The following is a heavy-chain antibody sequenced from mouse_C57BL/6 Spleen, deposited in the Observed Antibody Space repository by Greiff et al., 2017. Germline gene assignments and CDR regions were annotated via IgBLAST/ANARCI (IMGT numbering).Heavy chain of an antibody. Sequence: EVQLQQSGAELVRPGASVKLSCTASGFNIKDDYMHWVKQRPEQGLEWIAWIDPENGDTEYASKFQGKATITADTSSNTAYLQLSSLTSEDTAVYYCTTRDYGSSYFDYWGQGTTLTVSS. CDR2: IDPENGDT. CDR1: GFNIKDDY. J-gene: IGHJ2*01. CDR3: TTRDYGSSYFDY. V-gene: IGHV14-4*01. D-gene: IGHD1-1*01.